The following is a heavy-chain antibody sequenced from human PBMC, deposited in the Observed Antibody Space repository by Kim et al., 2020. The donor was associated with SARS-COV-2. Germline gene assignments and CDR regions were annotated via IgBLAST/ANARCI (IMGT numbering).Heavy chain of an antibody. CDR1: GFTFSSYW. V-gene: IGHV3-7*01. CDR2: IKQDGSEK. J-gene: IGHJ4*02. D-gene: IGHD6-19*01. Sequence: GGSLRLSCAASGFTFSSYWMSWVRQAPGKGLEWVANIKQDGSEKYYVDSVKGRFTISRDNAKNSLYLQMNSLRAEDTAVYYCARDLAVADDLMQWGYWGQGTLVTVSS. CDR3: ARDLAVADDLMQWGY.